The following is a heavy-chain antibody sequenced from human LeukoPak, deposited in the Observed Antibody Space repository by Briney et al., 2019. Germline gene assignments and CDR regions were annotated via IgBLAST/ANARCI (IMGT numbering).Heavy chain of an antibody. D-gene: IGHD6-19*01. CDR3: AKDIGGSGGGFDY. CDR2: ISWNSGSI. CDR1: GFTFSNYA. J-gene: IGHJ4*02. V-gene: IGHV3-9*01. Sequence: GGSLRLSCAASGFTFSNYAMTWVRQAPGKGLEWVSGISWNSGSIGYADSVKGRFTISRDNAKNSLYLQMNSLRAEDTALYYCAKDIGGSGGGFDYWGQGTLVTVSS.